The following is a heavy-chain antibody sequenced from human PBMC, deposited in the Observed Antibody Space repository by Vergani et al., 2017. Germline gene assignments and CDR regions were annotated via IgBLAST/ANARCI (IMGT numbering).Heavy chain of an antibody. D-gene: IGHD6-13*01. J-gene: IGHJ6*03. CDR3: ARHKEQLVPGNYYYYYYMDV. Sequence: QLQLQESDPGLVKPSETLSLTCTVSGSSIRSTFYYWGWLRQPPGTGLEWIGTIYYSGSTHYNPSLKSRVTISVDTSKNQFSLKLNSVTAADTAVYYCARHKEQLVPGNYYYYYYMDVWGKGTTVTVSS. V-gene: IGHV4-39*01. CDR1: GSSIRSTFYY. CDR2: IYYSGST.